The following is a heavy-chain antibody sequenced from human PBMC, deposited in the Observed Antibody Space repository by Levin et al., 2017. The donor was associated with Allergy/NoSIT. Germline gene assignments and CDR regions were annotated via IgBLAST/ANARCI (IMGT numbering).Heavy chain of an antibody. CDR2: IYPGDSDT. J-gene: IGHJ6*03. CDR3: ARSGTRDCYYYMDD. V-gene: IGHV5-51*01. D-gene: IGHD2-15*01. CDR1: GYSFTSYW. Sequence: PGESLKISCQGSGYSFTSYWIGWVRQMPGKGLEWVGIIYPGDSDTRYSPSFHCQVTISADKSISTAYLQWSSLKASDTALYYCARSGTRDCYYYMDDWGKGTTVTVSS.